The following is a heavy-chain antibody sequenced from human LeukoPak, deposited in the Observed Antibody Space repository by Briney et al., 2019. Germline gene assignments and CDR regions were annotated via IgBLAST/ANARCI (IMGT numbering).Heavy chain of an antibody. V-gene: IGHV3-7*01. D-gene: IGHD5-12*01. J-gene: IGHJ4*02. CDR2: INQDGSEE. CDR1: GFTLSNYW. Sequence: GGSLRLSCAASGFTLSNYWMTWVRQAPGKGLEWVAHINQDGSEEHYMDSVKARFTISRDNAKNSLSLQMNSLRAEDTAVDYCVRDGGVSGYDLVDYWGQGTLVTVSS. CDR3: VRDGGVSGYDLVDY.